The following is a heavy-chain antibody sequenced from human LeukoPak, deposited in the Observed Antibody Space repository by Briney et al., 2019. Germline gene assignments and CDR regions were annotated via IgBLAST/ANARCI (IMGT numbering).Heavy chain of an antibody. CDR3: ARAGLGYSSGLFDP. CDR2: IYHSGST. Sequence: SETLSLTCTVSGYSISSGYYWGWIRQPPGKGLEWIGSIYHSGSTYYNPSLKSRVTISVDTSKNQFSLKLSSVTAADTAVYYCARAGLGYSSGLFDPWGQGTLVTVSS. V-gene: IGHV4-38-2*02. D-gene: IGHD6-19*01. J-gene: IGHJ5*02. CDR1: GYSISSGYY.